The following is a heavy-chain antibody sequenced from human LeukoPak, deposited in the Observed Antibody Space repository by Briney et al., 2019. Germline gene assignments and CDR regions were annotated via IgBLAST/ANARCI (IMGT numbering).Heavy chain of an antibody. CDR1: GYDFTRYA. V-gene: IGHV1-3*01. J-gene: IGHJ3*02. CDR2: IVPGDGDT. D-gene: IGHD2-8*02. CDR3: ARQLDPKAPIAPDTGAFHI. Sequence: ASVKVSCKASGYDFTRYAIQWVRQAPGQRLEWVGWIVPGDGDTSYSQEFRGRVLITRDTYAGTAYMELRSLISDDTAVYYCARQLDPKAPIAPDTGAFHIWGQGTAVPVSS.